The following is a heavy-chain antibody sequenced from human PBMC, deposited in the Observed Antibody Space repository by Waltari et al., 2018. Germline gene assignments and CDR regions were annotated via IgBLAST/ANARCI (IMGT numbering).Heavy chain of an antibody. D-gene: IGHD3-22*01. CDR1: GFTFSSYS. J-gene: IGHJ4*02. CDR2: ISSSSSTI. CDR3: ASTDSSGFPDY. Sequence: EVQLVESGGGLVQPGGSLRLSCAASGFTFSSYSMNWVRQAPGKGLEWVAYISSSSSTIYYADSVKGRFTISRDNAKNSLYLQMNSLRAEDTAVYYCASTDSSGFPDYWGQGTLVTVSS. V-gene: IGHV3-48*01.